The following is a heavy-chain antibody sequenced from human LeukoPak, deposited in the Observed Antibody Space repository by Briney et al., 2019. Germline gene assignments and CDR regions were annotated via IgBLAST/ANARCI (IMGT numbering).Heavy chain of an antibody. J-gene: IGHJ4*02. V-gene: IGHV3-7*01. D-gene: IGHD2-15*01. Sequence: GGSLRLSCAASGFSFSSFWMSWVRQAPGKGLEWVANINQDGSEKNYVDSVKGRFTISRDGAKNSLYLQMNSLRAEDATVYYCAREQCSGNSCYYYWGQGTLVTVSS. CDR1: GFSFSSFW. CDR3: AREQCSGNSCYYY. CDR2: INQDGSEK.